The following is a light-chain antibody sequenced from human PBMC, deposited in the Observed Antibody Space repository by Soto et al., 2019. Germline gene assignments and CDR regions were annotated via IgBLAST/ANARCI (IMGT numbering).Light chain of an antibody. J-gene: IGLJ3*02. CDR1: SGSIASNY. CDR3: QSYDSSNRV. Sequence: NFMLTQPHSVSESPGKTVTISCTRSSGSIASNYVQWYQQRPGSAPTTVIYEDNQRSSGVPDRFSGSIDSSSNSASLTISGLKTEDEADYSCQSYDSSNRVFGGGTKLTVL. CDR2: EDN. V-gene: IGLV6-57*04.